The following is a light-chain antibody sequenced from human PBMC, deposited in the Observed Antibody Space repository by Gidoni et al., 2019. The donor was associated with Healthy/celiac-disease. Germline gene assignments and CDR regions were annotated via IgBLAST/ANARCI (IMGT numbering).Light chain of an antibody. J-gene: IGKJ2*01. CDR3: QQYGSSPYT. CDR1: QSVSSSY. CDR2: GAS. Sequence: ELVLTQSPGTLSLSPGERATLSCRASQSVSSSYLAWYQQKPGQAPRLLIYGASSRATGLPDRFSGSGSGTDFTLTISRLEPEDFAVYYCQQYGSSPYTFGQXTKLEI. V-gene: IGKV3-20*01.